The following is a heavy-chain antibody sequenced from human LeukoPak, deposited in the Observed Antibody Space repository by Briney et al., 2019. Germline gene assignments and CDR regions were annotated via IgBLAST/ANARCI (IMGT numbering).Heavy chain of an antibody. CDR2: ISAYNGNT. CDR1: GYTFTSYG. Sequence: ASVKVSCKASGYTFTSYGISWVRQAPGQGLEWMGWISAYNGNTNYPQKLQGRVTMTTDTSTSTAYMELRSLRSDDTAVYYCASEGASDYYDSSGYLKVWGQGTLVTVSS. J-gene: IGHJ4*02. V-gene: IGHV1-18*01. CDR3: ASEGASDYYDSSGYLKV. D-gene: IGHD3-22*01.